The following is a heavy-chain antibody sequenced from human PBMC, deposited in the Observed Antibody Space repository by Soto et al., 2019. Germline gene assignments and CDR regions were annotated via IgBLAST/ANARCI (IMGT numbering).Heavy chain of an antibody. CDR2: IYHSGST. CDR3: ARSLEYGMDV. V-gene: IGHV4-30-2*01. CDR1: GGSISSGGYS. J-gene: IGHJ6*02. Sequence: SETLSLTCAVSGGSISSGGYSWSWIRQPPGKGLEWIGYIYHSGSTYYNPPLKSRVTISVDRSKNQFSLKLSSVTAADTAVYYCARSLEYGMDVWGQGTTVTVSS.